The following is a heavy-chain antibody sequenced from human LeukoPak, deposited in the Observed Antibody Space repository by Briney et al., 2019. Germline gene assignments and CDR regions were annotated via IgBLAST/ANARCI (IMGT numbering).Heavy chain of an antibody. D-gene: IGHD5-18*01. CDR1: GGSFSGYY. V-gene: IGHV4-34*01. J-gene: IGHJ4*02. CDR3: ARVDTAMVLDY. CDR2: INHSGST. Sequence: SETLCLTCAVYGGSFSGYYWSWIRQPPGKGLEWIGEINHSGSTNYNPSLKSRVTTSVDTSKNQFSLKLSSVTAADTAVYYCARVDTAMVLDYWGQGTLVTVSS.